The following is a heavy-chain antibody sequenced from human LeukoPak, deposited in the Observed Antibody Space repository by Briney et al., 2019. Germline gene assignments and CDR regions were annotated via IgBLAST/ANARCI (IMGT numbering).Heavy chain of an antibody. CDR1: GGSISSSSYY. D-gene: IGHD4-17*01. CDR3: ARESPAGDYVY. CDR2: IYYSGST. J-gene: IGHJ4*02. Sequence: NSSETLSLTCTVSGGSISSSSYYWGWIRQPPGKGLEWIGSIYYSGSTYYNPSLKSRVTISVDTSKNQFSLKLSSVTAADTAVYYCARESPAGDYVYWGQGTLVTVSS. V-gene: IGHV4-39*07.